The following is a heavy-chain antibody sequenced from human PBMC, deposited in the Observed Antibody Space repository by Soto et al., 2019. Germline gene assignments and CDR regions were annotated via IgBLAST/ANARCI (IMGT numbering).Heavy chain of an antibody. CDR1: GFTFGNSA. Sequence: PGGSLRLSCAGSGFTFGNSALSWVRQAPGKGLEWVSSITGNGGTTYYADSMKGRLTISRDNSKNTLYLEVNSLRAEDTAIYLCAKVRAKSNTAVPFYXWGQGTQFTVSX. CDR3: AKVRAKSNTAVPFYX. D-gene: IGHD5-18*01. CDR2: ITGNGGTT. J-gene: IGHJ1*01. V-gene: IGHV3-23*01.